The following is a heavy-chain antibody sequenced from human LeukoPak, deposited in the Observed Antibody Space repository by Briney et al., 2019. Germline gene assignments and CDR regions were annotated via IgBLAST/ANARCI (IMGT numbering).Heavy chain of an antibody. CDR3: VIDLGDYNDF. CDR2: INTQGTYT. Sequence: GGSLRLSCAVSGITFSSYWMHWVRQDPGRGLLWVSRINTQGTYTNYADSVKGRLTISRDNAQNTLYLQMSSLRADDTAVYYCVIDLGDYNDFWGQGTLVSVSS. D-gene: IGHD2-15*01. J-gene: IGHJ4*02. CDR1: GITFSSYW. V-gene: IGHV3-74*01.